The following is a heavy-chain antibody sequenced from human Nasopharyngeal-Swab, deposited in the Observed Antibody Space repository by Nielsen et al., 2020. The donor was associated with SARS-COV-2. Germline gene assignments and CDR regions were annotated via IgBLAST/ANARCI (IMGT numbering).Heavy chain of an antibody. V-gene: IGHV3-49*04. D-gene: IGHD1-26*01. J-gene: IGHJ4*02. Sequence: GGSLRLSCTASGFTFGDYAMSWVRQAPGKGLEWVGFIRSKAYGGTTEYAASVKGRFTISIDDSKSIAYLQMNSLKTEDTAVYYCTRVGSYYYFDYWGQGTLVTVSS. CDR3: TRVGSYYYFDY. CDR1: GFTFGDYA. CDR2: IRSKAYGGTT.